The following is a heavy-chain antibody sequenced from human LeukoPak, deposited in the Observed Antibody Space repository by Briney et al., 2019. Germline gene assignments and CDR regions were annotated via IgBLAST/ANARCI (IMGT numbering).Heavy chain of an antibody. J-gene: IGHJ3*02. Sequence: VASVKVSCKASGYTFTSYYMHWVRQAPGQGLEWMGIINPSGGSTSYAQKFHGRVTMTRDTSTSTVYMALSSLRSEDTAVYYCAREDYGDYVDAFDIWGQGTMDTVSS. D-gene: IGHD4-17*01. CDR2: INPSGGST. V-gene: IGHV1-46*01. CDR3: AREDYGDYVDAFDI. CDR1: GYTFTSYY.